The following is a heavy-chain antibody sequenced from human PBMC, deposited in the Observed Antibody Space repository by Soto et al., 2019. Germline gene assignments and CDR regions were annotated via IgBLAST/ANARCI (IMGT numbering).Heavy chain of an antibody. D-gene: IGHD6-19*01. V-gene: IGHV3-30-3*01. J-gene: IGHJ4*02. Sequence: QVQLVESGGGVVQPGRSLRLSCAASGFTFSSYAMHWVRQAPGKGLEWVAVISYDGSNKYYADSVKCRFTISRDNSKNTLYLQMNSLRAEDTAVYYCARPTFSSGWYGTGWGQGTLVTVSS. CDR3: ARPTFSSGWYGTG. CDR1: GFTFSSYA. CDR2: ISYDGSNK.